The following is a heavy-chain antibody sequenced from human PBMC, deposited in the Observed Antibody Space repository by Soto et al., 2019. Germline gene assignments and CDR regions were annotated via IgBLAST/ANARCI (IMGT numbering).Heavy chain of an antibody. V-gene: IGHV4-31*03. CDR3: VRGGIAGNWFDP. CDR2: IFPSGST. J-gene: IGHJ5*02. CDR1: GGSITSGGFY. D-gene: IGHD6-13*01. Sequence: QVQLQESGPGLVKPSQTLSLTCSVSGGSITSGGFYWSWIRQHPEKGLEWIAYIFPSGSTVFNPSLKGRIIISADTSKNQFSLKLTSVTAADTAVYYCVRGGIAGNWFDPWGQGTLVTVSS.